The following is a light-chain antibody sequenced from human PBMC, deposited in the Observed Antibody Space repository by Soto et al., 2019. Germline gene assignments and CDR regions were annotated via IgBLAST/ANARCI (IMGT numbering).Light chain of an antibody. V-gene: IGKV1-33*01. CDR2: DAS. CDR1: QNINNY. J-gene: IGKJ1*01. CDR3: QKYNNPPLT. Sequence: DIQMTQSPSSLSASVGDRVTITCQASQNINNYLNWYQQKPGRAPKLLIYDASNLEAGVPSRFRGSGSGTDFTFTISRLQPEDIATYYCQKYNNPPLTFGQGTKVEMK.